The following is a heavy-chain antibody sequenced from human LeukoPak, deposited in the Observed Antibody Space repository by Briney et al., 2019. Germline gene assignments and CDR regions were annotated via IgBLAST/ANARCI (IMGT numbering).Heavy chain of an antibody. CDR3: ARGIVDQHRAFDYYMDV. CDR2: INHSGST. Sequence: PSETLSLTCAVYGGSFSGYYWSWIRQPPGKGLEWIGEINHSGSTNYNPSLKSRVTISVDTSKNQFSLKLSSVTAADTAVYYCARGIVDQHRAFDYYMDVWGKGITVTVSS. CDR1: GGSFSGYY. V-gene: IGHV4-34*01. J-gene: IGHJ6*03. D-gene: IGHD1-26*01.